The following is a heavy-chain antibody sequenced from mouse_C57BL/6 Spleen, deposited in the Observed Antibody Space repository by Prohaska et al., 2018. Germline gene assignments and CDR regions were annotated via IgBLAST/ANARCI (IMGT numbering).Heavy chain of an antibody. Sequence: SVKISCKASGYTFTDYYMNWVKQSHGKSLEWIGDINPNHGGTSYNQKFKGKATLTGDKSPSSAYMELRSLTSEDSAVYYCARSVIYDGYYFDYWGQGTTLTVSS. J-gene: IGHJ2*01. CDR2: INPNHGGT. CDR1: GYTFTDYY. CDR3: ARSVIYDGYYFDY. D-gene: IGHD2-3*01. V-gene: IGHV1-26*01.